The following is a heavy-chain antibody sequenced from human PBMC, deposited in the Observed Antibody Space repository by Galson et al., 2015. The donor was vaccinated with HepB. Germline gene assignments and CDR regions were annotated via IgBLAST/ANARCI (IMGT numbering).Heavy chain of an antibody. CDR2: IRSKAYGGTT. CDR1: GFTFGDYA. V-gene: IGHV3-49*03. CDR3: ATGTPILTGYFDY. D-gene: IGHD3-9*01. Sequence: SLRLSCAASGFTFGDYAMSWFRQAPGKGLEWVGFIRSKAYGGTTEYAASVKGRFAISRDDSKSIAYLQMNSLKTEDTAVYYCATGTPILTGYFDYWGQGTLVTVSS. J-gene: IGHJ4*02.